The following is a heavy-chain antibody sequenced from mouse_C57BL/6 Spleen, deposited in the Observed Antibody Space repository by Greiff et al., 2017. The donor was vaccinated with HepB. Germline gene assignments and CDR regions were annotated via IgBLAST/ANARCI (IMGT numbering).Heavy chain of an antibody. D-gene: IGHD2-5*01. Sequence: VQLQQSGAELVRPGASVTLSCKASGYTFTDYEMHWVKQTPVHGLEWIGAIDPETGGTAYNQKFKGKSILTADKSSSTAYMELRSLTSEDSAVYYCTRYSNYMYYFDDWGQGTTRTVSS. J-gene: IGHJ2*01. CDR3: TRYSNYMYYFDD. V-gene: IGHV1-15*01. CDR1: GYTFTDYE. CDR2: IDPETGGT.